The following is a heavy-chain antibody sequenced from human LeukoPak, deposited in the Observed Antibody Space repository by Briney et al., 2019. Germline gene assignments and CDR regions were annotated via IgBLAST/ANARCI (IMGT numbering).Heavy chain of an antibody. Sequence: SETLSLTCTVSGGSISSYYWSWIRQPAGKGLDWIGRIYTSGSTNYNPSLKSRVTMSVDTSKNQFSLKLSSVTAADTAVYYCARVDSSSWLDAFDIWGQGTMVTVSS. D-gene: IGHD6-13*01. CDR3: ARVDSSSWLDAFDI. CDR2: IYTSGST. CDR1: GGSISSYY. J-gene: IGHJ3*02. V-gene: IGHV4-4*07.